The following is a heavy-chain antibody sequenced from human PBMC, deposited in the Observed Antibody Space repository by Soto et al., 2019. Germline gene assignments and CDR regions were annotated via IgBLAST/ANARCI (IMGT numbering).Heavy chain of an antibody. J-gene: IGHJ6*02. CDR3: ARDIDYYGSGAYYYYYGMDV. CDR2: ISGSGGST. CDR1: GFTFSSYA. V-gene: IGHV3-23*01. Sequence: GGSLRLSCAASGFTFSSYAMSWVRQAPGKGLEWVSAISGSGGSTYHADSVKGRFTISRDNSKNSLYLQMNSLRAEDTAVYYCARDIDYYGSGAYYYYYGMDVWGQGTTVTVSS. D-gene: IGHD3-10*01.